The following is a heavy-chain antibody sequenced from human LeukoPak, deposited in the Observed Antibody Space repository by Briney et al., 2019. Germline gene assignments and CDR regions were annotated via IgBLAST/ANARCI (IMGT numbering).Heavy chain of an antibody. CDR3: ARRVGYSYGYFRFDP. D-gene: IGHD5-18*01. CDR2: IIPIFGTA. J-gene: IGHJ5*02. V-gene: IGHV1-69*13. CDR1: GYTFTSYD. Sequence: ASVKVSCKASGYTFTSYDINWVRQAPGQGLEWMGGIIPIFGTANYAQKFQGRVTITADESTSTAYMELSSLRSEDTAVYYCARRVGYSYGYFRFDPWGQGTLVTVSS.